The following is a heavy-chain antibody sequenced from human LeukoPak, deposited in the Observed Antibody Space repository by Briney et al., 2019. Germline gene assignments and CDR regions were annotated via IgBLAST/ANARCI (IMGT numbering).Heavy chain of an antibody. V-gene: IGHV4-59*01. CDR1: GGSISSYY. CDR3: ARGTDRPYYYLDY. CDR2: IYYSGST. D-gene: IGHD3-10*01. Sequence: SETLSLTCTVSGGSISSYYWSWIRQPPGKGLEWIGYIYYSGSTNYNPSLKSRVTISVDTSKNQFSLKLSSVTAADTAVYYCARGTDRPYYYLDYWGQGTLVTVSS. J-gene: IGHJ4*02.